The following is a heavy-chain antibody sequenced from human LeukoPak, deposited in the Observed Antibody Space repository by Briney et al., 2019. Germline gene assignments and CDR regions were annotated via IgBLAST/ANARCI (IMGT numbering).Heavy chain of an antibody. CDR3: ARSQGDSSGGTGFDY. CDR1: GYSFTNYW. J-gene: IGHJ4*02. D-gene: IGHD6-19*01. Sequence: GESLKISYKGSGYSFTNYWIGWVRQMPGKGLEWLGIIYPGDSDTRYSPSFQGQVTISADKSISTAYLQWSSLKASDTAMYYCARSQGDSSGGTGFDYWGQGTLVTVSS. V-gene: IGHV5-51*01. CDR2: IYPGDSDT.